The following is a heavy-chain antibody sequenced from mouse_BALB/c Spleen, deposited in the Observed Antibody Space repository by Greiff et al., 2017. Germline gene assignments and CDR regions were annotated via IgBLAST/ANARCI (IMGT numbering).Heavy chain of an antibody. J-gene: IGHJ4*01. D-gene: IGHD2-4*01. CDR2: ISSGGSYT. Sequence: EVQLVESGGDLVKPGGSLKLSCAASGFTFSSYGMSWVRQTPDKRLEWVATISSGGSYTYYPDSVKGRFTIPRDNAKNTLYLQMSSLKSEDTAMYYCARHEDYDRAMDYWGQGTSVTVSS. CDR1: GFTFSSYG. V-gene: IGHV5-6*01. CDR3: ARHEDYDRAMDY.